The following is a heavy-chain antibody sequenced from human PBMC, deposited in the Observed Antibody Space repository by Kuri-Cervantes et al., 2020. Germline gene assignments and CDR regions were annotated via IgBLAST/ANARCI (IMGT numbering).Heavy chain of an antibody. CDR2: INTGGTTT. D-gene: IGHD3-3*01. CDR1: GFTFSNYW. J-gene: IGHJ4*02. Sequence: GESLKISCAASGFTFSNYWMHWVRQAPGKGLVWVSRINTGGTTTNYADSVKGRFTISRDNSKNTLYLQMNSLRAEDTAVYYCARDLGHYDFPEYYFDYWGQGTLVTVSS. CDR3: ARDLGHYDFPEYYFDY. V-gene: IGHV3-74*01.